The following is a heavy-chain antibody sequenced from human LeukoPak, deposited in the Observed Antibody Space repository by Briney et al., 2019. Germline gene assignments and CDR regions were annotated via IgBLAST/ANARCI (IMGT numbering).Heavy chain of an antibody. D-gene: IGHD3-10*01. CDR1: GGSISSSSYY. Sequence: TPSETLSLTCTVSGGSISSSSYYWGWIRQPPGKGLEWIGSIYYSGSTYYNPSLKSRVTISVDTSKNQFSLKLSSVTAADTALYYSARRITMVRGVMWGTFDYWGQGTLVTVSS. CDR2: IYYSGST. V-gene: IGHV4-39*01. J-gene: IGHJ4*02. CDR3: ARRITMVRGVMWGTFDY.